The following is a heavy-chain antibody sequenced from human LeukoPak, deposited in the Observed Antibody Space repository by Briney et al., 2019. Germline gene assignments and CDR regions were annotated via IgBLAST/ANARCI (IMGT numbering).Heavy chain of an antibody. CDR1: GFTFSSSA. CDR2: ISYDGSNK. CDR3: ARDGAGSYRFIYYFDY. J-gene: IGHJ4*02. V-gene: IGHV3-30*04. D-gene: IGHD1-26*01. Sequence: GRSLRLSCAAPGFTFSSSAMHWVRQAPGKGLEWVAVISYDGSNKYYADSVKGRFTISRDNSKNTQYLQMNSLRAEDTAVYYCARDGAGSYRFIYYFDYWGQGTLVTVSS.